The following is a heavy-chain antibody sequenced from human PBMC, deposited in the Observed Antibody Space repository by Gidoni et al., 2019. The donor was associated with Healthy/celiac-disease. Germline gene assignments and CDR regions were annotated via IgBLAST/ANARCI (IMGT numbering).Heavy chain of an antibody. CDR1: GCSISSSSYY. CDR3: ARNRGAPNYDFWSGYNWFDP. D-gene: IGHD3-3*01. Sequence: QLQLQESGPGLVKPSETLSLTCTVSGCSISSSSYYWGWIRQPPGKGLAWIGSIYYSGSTYYNPSLKSRVTISVDTSKNQFSLKLSSVTAADTAVYYCARNRGAPNYDFWSGYNWFDPWGHGTLVTVSS. V-gene: IGHV4-39*01. CDR2: IYYSGST. J-gene: IGHJ5*02.